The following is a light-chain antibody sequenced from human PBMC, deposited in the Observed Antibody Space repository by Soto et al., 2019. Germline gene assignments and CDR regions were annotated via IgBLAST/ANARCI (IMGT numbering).Light chain of an antibody. CDR1: QSISTW. CDR2: DAS. J-gene: IGKJ1*01. V-gene: IGKV1-5*01. CDR3: QQYEGWT. Sequence: DIQMTQSPSTLSACVGDRVTITCRASQSISTWLAWYQQKPGKAPNLLIYDASSLESGVPSRFSGSGSGTEFTLTISSLQPDDFATYYCQQYEGWTFGQGTKVEIK.